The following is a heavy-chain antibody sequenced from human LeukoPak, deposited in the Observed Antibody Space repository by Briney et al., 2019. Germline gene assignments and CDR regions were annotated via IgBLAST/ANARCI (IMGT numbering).Heavy chain of an antibody. D-gene: IGHD2-2*01. V-gene: IGHV4-34*01. J-gene: IGHJ5*02. CDR1: GGSFSGYY. CDR3: ARGFFCSSTSCYPAFDP. Sequence: PSETLSLTCAVYGGSFSGYYWSWIRQPPGKGLEWIWEINHSGSTNYNPSLKSRVTISVDTSKNQFSLKLSSVTAADTAVYYCARGFFCSSTSCYPAFDPWGQGTLVTVSS. CDR2: INHSGST.